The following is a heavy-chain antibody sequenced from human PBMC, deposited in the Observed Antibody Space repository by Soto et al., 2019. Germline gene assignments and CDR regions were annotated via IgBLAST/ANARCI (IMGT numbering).Heavy chain of an antibody. J-gene: IGHJ4*02. D-gene: IGHD4-4*01. CDR1: GLVFIHYY. CDR2: INPTSGHI. V-gene: IGHV3-11*06. CDR3: ARLPYSAYNRHFDY. Sequence: WGSLRLSCAASGLVFIHYYMGWIRQAPGKGLEWVSYINPTSGHINYADSVKGRFTISRDNARNSLYLQMNSLTADDTAMYYCARLPYSAYNRHFDYWGQGTLVTVSS.